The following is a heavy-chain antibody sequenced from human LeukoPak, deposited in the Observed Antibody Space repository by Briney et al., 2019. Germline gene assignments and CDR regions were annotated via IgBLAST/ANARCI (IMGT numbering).Heavy chain of an antibody. V-gene: IGHV4-34*01. Sequence: SETLSLTCAVYGGSFSGYYWSWIRQPPGKGLEWIGEINHSGSTNYNPSLKSRVTISVDTSKNQFSLKLSSVTAADTAVYYCARRTEPYDYVWGSYRSPYYYMDVWGKGTTVTISS. CDR1: GGSFSGYY. D-gene: IGHD3-16*02. CDR3: ARRTEPYDYVWGSYRSPYYYMDV. J-gene: IGHJ6*03. CDR2: INHSGST.